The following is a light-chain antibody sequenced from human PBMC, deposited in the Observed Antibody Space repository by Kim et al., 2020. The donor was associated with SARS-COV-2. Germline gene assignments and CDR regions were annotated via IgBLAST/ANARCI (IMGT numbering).Light chain of an antibody. CDR1: QSVSPY. CDR3: QQRRSWRT. CDR2: DTS. Sequence: EIVLTQSPATLSLSPGGRATLSCRASQSVSPYVAWYQQKPGQAPRLLIYDTSNRASGIPARFSGSGSGTDFTLTISSLDPEDFAVYYCQQRRSWRTFGGGTKVDIK. V-gene: IGKV3-11*01. J-gene: IGKJ4*01.